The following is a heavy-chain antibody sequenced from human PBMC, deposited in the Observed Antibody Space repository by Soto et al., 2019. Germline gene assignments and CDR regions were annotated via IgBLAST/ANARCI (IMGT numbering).Heavy chain of an antibody. J-gene: IGHJ3*02. CDR1: GLTFTSSA. CDR2: IVVGSGNT. D-gene: IGHD3-22*01. CDR3: AADRYYYDSSGYSDAFDI. V-gene: IGHV1-58*01. Sequence: ASVKVSCKTSGLTFTSSAVQWVRQARGQRLEWIGWIVVGSGNTNYAQKFQERVTITRDMSTSTAYMELSSLRSEDTAVYYCAADRYYYDSSGYSDAFDIWGQGTMVTVSS.